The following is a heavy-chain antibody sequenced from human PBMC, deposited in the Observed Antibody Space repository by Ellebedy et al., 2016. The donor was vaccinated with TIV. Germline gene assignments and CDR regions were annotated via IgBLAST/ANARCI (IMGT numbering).Heavy chain of an antibody. J-gene: IGHJ4*02. CDR3: ARGKSGTYIHHAFDS. CDR1: GFTFSNYA. V-gene: IGHV3-23*01. Sequence: PGGSLRLSCTASGFTFSNYAMRWVRQATGTGVEWVSGFGVSGNTAYDEDSVKGRFTISRDNSDNALYLKMNSLRAEDTAIYHSARGKSGTYIHHAFDSWGQGTLVTVSS. CDR2: FGVSGNTA. D-gene: IGHD1-14*01.